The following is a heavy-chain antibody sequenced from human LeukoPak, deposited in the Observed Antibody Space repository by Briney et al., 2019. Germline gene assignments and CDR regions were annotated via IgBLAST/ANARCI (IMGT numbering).Heavy chain of an antibody. D-gene: IGHD3-22*01. J-gene: IGHJ5*02. CDR1: GGSISSGGYY. V-gene: IGHV4-31*03. CDR2: IHYSGST. CDR3: ARGFHYYDSSGYDYNWFDP. Sequence: SQTLSLTCTVSGGSISSGGYYWSWIRQHPGKGLEWIGYIHYSGSTYYNPSLKSRVTISVDTSKNQFSLKLSSVTAADTAVYYCARGFHYYDSSGYDYNWFDPWGQGTLVTVSS.